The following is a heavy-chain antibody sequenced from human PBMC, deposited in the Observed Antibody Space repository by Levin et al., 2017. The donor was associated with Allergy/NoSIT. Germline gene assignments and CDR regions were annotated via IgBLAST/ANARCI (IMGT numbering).Heavy chain of an antibody. J-gene: IGHJ4*02. Sequence: PGGSLRLSCAASGFTFDDYAMHWVRQAPGKGLEWVSGISWNSGSIGYADSVKGRFTISRDNAKNSLYLQMNSLRADGTALYYCAKEGYWGQGTLVTVSS. CDR2: ISWNSGSI. V-gene: IGHV3-9*01. CDR1: GFTFDDYA. CDR3: AKEGY.